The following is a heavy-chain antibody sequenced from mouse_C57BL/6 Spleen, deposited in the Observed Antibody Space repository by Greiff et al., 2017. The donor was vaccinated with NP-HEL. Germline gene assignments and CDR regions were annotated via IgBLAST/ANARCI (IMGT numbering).Heavy chain of an antibody. J-gene: IGHJ3*01. Sequence: QVQLKESGAELVKPGASVKISCKASGYAFSSYWMNWVKQRPGKGLEWIGQIYPGDGDTNYNGKFKGKATLTADKSSSTAYMQLSSLTSEDSAVYFCARREIYYGNYVFAYWGQGTLVTVSA. CDR2: IYPGDGDT. V-gene: IGHV1-80*01. CDR3: ARREIYYGNYVFAY. D-gene: IGHD2-1*01. CDR1: GYAFSSYW.